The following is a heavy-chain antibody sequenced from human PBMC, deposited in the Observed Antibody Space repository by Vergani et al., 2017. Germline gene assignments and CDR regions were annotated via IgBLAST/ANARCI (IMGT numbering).Heavy chain of an antibody. CDR1: GGTFKSNT. J-gene: IGHJ2*01. CDR3: ARGPDRYCSGGSCYLYWYFDL. V-gene: IGHV1-69*18. CDR2: IIPIFGTA. D-gene: IGHD2-15*01. Sequence: QVQLVQSGAEVKKPGSSVKVSCKTSGGTFKSNTFSWVRQAPGQGLEWMGRIIPIFGTANYAQKFQGRVTITADESTSTAYMELGSLRSEDTAVYYCARGPDRYCSGGSCYLYWYFDLWGRGTLVTVSS.